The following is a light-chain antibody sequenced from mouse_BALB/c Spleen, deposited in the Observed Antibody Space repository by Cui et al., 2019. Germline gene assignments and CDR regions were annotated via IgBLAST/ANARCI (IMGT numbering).Light chain of an antibody. V-gene: IGKV6-23*01. CDR1: QDVGTA. Sequence: DIVMTQSHKFMSTSVGDRVSITCKASQDVGTAVAWYKQKPGQSPKLLIYWASTRHTGVPDRFTGSGSGTDFTLTISNVQSEDLADYFCQQYSSYLTFGAGTKLELK. J-gene: IGKJ5*01. CDR3: QQYSSYLT. CDR2: WAS.